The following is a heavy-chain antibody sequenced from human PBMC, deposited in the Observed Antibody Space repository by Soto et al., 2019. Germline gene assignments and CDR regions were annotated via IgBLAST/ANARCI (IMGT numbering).Heavy chain of an antibody. V-gene: IGHV4-59*08. CDR1: GGSISSYY. CDR3: ARYSGYDPYYFDY. D-gene: IGHD5-12*01. J-gene: IGHJ4*02. Sequence: QVQLQESGPGLVKPSETLSLTCTVSGGSISSYYWSWIRQPPGKGLEWIGYIYYSGSTNYNPSLKRRATISVATSKNQFSLKLSSVTAADTAVYSCARYSGYDPYYFDYWGQGTLVTVSS. CDR2: IYYSGST.